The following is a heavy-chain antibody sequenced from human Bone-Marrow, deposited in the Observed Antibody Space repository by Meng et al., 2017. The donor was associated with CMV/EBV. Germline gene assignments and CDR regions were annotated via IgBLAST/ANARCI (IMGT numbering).Heavy chain of an antibody. J-gene: IGHJ4*02. CDR1: GGTFSSYA. D-gene: IGHD6-19*01. CDR3: ARDLKHTSGWFTY. Sequence: ASVKVSCKASGGTFSSYAISWVRQAPGQGLEWMGWISAYKDNTNYAQKFQDRVTMTTDTSTSTAYLELRSLRSDDTAVYYCARDLKHTSGWFTYWGQGTLVTVSS. CDR2: ISAYKDNT. V-gene: IGHV1-18*01.